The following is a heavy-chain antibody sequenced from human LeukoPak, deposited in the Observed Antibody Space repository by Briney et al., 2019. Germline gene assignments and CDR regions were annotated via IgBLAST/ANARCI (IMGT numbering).Heavy chain of an antibody. J-gene: IGHJ4*02. CDR2: ISNDGRST. CDR1: GFSFNSYW. D-gene: IGHD3-10*01. Sequence: GGSLRLSCAASGFSFNSYWMHWVRQAPGSGLVWVSRISNDGRSTSFADSVKGRFTISRDNAKNTLYLQMNSLSAEDTAVYYCTRGREGNYGIFDSWGQGTLVTVSS. V-gene: IGHV3-74*01. CDR3: TRGREGNYGIFDS.